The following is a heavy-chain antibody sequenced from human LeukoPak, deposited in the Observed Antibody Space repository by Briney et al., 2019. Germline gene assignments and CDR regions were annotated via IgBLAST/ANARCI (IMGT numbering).Heavy chain of an antibody. D-gene: IGHD2-21*01. CDR1: GFSFGNYA. V-gene: IGHV3-23*01. CDR3: VKDPRDTYGTNWFVS. J-gene: IGHJ5*01. CDR2: IGGTGGAT. Sequence: PGGSLRLSCVASGFSFGNYAMSWVRQAPGKGLQWVSQIGGTGGATWYAGFARDRFTISRDNSKKTLYLKMSGLRVEDTAMYYCVKDPRDTYGTNWFVSWGQGTLLIVSS.